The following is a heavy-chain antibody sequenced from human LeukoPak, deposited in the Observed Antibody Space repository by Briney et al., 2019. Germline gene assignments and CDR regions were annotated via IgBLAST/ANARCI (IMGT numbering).Heavy chain of an antibody. Sequence: GGSLRLSCVASGFTFSNYAMSWVRQAPGKGLEWVSGITGSGSSTYYADSVKGRFTISRDNSKSTLYLQMNSLRDDDTAVYYCAKKRVDDRPPLHWGQGTLVTVSS. CDR1: GFTFSNYA. V-gene: IGHV3-23*01. J-gene: IGHJ4*02. CDR3: AKKRVDDRPPLH. D-gene: IGHD6-25*01. CDR2: ITGSGSST.